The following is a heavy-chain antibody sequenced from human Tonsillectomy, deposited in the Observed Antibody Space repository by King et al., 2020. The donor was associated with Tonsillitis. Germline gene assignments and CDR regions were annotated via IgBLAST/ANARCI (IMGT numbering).Heavy chain of an antibody. D-gene: IGHD3-10*01. CDR1: GGSIRDYY. V-gene: IGHV4-4*07. J-gene: IGHJ4*02. CDR2: VYATGST. Sequence: VQLQESGPGLVKPSETLSLICTVSGGSIRDYYWRWIRQPAGKGLEWIGRVYATGSTIYNPSLKSRVTMSVDKSKNQISLQLTSVTVADTAVYSCAEEQWFGSGGDRELRFAYWGQGTLVTVSS. CDR3: AEEQWFGSGGDRELRFAY.